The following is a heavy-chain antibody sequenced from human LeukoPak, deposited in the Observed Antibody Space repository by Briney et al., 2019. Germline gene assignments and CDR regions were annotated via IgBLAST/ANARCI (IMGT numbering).Heavy chain of an antibody. Sequence: ASVKVSCKASGYTFTGYYMHWVRQAPGQGLEWMGWINPNSGGTNYAQKFQGRVTMTRDMSTSTVYMELSSLRSEDTAVYYCARDDSSGYYGPFDYWGQGTLVTVSS. CDR2: INPNSGGT. CDR1: GYTFTGYY. D-gene: IGHD3-22*01. V-gene: IGHV1-2*02. CDR3: ARDDSSGYYGPFDY. J-gene: IGHJ4*02.